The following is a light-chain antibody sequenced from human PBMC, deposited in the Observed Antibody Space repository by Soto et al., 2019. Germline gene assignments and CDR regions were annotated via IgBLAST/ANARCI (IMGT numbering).Light chain of an antibody. V-gene: IGLV2-11*01. CDR1: SSDVGGYNY. CDR3: CSYAGSYTWV. Sequence: QSALTQPRSVSGSPGQSVTISCTGTSSDVGGYNYVSWYQQHPGKAPKLMIYDVSKRPPGVPDPFSGSKSGNTASLTISGLQAEDEADYYCCSYAGSYTWVFGGGTKLTVL. J-gene: IGLJ3*02. CDR2: DVS.